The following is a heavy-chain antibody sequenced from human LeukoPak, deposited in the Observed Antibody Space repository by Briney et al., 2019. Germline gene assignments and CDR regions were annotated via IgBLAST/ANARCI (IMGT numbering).Heavy chain of an antibody. J-gene: IGHJ4*02. CDR2: VRYDGSNK. CDR3: ARDWGYGSGSYQLDY. CDR1: GFTFSSYG. Sequence: PGGSLRLSCAASGFTFSSYGMHWVRQAPGKGLEWVAFVRYDGSNKYYADSVKGRFTISRDNSKNTLYLQMNSLRAEDTAVYYCARDWGYGSGSYQLDYWGQGTLVTVSS. V-gene: IGHV3-30*02. D-gene: IGHD3-10*01.